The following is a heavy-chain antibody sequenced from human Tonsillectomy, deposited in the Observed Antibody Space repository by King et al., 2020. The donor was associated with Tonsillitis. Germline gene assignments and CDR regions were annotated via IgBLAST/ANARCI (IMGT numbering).Heavy chain of an antibody. J-gene: IGHJ3*02. CDR3: TKTILRFLEWSDAFDI. D-gene: IGHD3-3*01. CDR1: GFTFDDYA. Sequence: VQLVESGGGLVQPGRSLRLSCAASGFTFDDYAMHWVRQAPGKSLEWVSGITWNSGSIGYADFVKGRFTISRDNAKNSLYLQMNSLRAEDTALYYCTKTILRFLEWSDAFDIWGQGTMVAVSS. CDR2: ITWNSGSI. V-gene: IGHV3-9*01.